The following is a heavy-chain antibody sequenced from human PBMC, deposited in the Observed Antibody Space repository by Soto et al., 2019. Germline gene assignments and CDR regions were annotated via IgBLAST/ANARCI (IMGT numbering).Heavy chain of an antibody. CDR1: GGSISSYY. CDR2: IYYSGST. J-gene: IGHJ4*02. CDR3: ASEVAPYYYDSSGLLTKAPGPFDY. Sequence: SETLSLTCTVSGGSISSYYWSWIRQPPGKGLEWIGYIYYSGSTNYNPSLKSRVTISVDTSKNQFSLKLSSVTAADTAVYYCASEVAPYYYDSSGLLTKAPGPFDYWGQGTLVTVSS. V-gene: IGHV4-59*08. D-gene: IGHD3-22*01.